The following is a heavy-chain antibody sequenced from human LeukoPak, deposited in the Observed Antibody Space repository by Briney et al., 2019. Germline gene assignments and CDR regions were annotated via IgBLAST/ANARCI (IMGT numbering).Heavy chain of an antibody. V-gene: IGHV1-2*02. D-gene: IGHD3-10*01. CDR2: INPNNGGT. CDR3: ARAQNLKVRSAFDI. CDR1: GYTFTGYY. Sequence: GPSVKVSCKASGYTFTGYYMHWVRQAPGQGLAWMGWINPNNGGTNYAQKFQGRVTMTRDTSISTAYMELSSLISDDTAVYCCARAQNLKVRSAFDIWGQGTMVTVSS. J-gene: IGHJ3*02.